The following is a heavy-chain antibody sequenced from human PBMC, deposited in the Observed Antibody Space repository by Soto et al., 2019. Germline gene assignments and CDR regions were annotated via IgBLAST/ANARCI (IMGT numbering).Heavy chain of an antibody. Sequence: GESLKISCKGSGYSFTSYWITWVRQMPGKGLEWMGRIDPSDSYTNYSPSFQGHVTISADKSITTAYLQWSSLKASDTATYYCIQSRCGGDCLQSYASYYYYGMDVWGQGTTVTVSS. CDR3: IQSRCGGDCLQSYASYYYYGMDV. J-gene: IGHJ6*02. CDR1: GYSFTSYW. D-gene: IGHD2-21*02. V-gene: IGHV5-10-1*01. CDR2: IDPSDSYT.